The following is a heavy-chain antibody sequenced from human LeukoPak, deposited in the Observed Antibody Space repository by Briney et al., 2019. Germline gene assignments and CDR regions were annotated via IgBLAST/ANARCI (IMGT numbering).Heavy chain of an antibody. Sequence: SETLSLTCTVSGGSISGYSWTWIRQPPGQGLEWIGYFHNSRTTSYNPSLTGRVIISVDTAMDQISLKLNSVTAADTAVYYCARGHLGLSPWSQGTLVTVSS. J-gene: IGHJ5*02. CDR2: FHNSRTT. CDR3: ARGHLGLSP. V-gene: IGHV4-59*01. CDR1: GGSISGYS. D-gene: IGHD3-10*01.